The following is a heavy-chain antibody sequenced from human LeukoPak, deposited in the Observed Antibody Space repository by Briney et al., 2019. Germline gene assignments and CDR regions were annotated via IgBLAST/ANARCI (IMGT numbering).Heavy chain of an antibody. J-gene: IGHJ5*02. CDR2: IYYSGST. CDR3: ARHKSVLLWFGEPDP. D-gene: IGHD3-10*01. CDR1: GGSISSSSYY. Sequence: SETLSLTCTVSGGSISSSSYYWGWIRQPPGKGLEWIGSIYYSGSTYYNPSLKSRVTISVDTSKNQFSLKLSSVTAADTAVYYCARHKSVLLWFGEPDPWGQGTLVTVSS. V-gene: IGHV4-39*01.